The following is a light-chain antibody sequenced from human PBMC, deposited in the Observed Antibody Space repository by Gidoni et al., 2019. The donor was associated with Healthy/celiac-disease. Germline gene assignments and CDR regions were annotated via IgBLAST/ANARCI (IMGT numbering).Light chain of an antibody. Sequence: EFVLTQSPATLSLSPGERATLSCRASQSVSSYLAWYHKKPGQAPRLLIYDASNRATGIPARFSGSGSGTDFTLTISSLEPEDFAVYYCQQRSNWSITFGQGTRLEIK. J-gene: IGKJ5*01. CDR2: DAS. V-gene: IGKV3-11*01. CDR3: QQRSNWSIT. CDR1: QSVSSY.